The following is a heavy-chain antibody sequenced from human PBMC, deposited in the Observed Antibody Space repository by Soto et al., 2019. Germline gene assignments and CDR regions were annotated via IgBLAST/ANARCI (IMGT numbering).Heavy chain of an antibody. J-gene: IGHJ4*02. CDR2: ISYSGST. CDR1: GVSISSHGYF. Sequence: SETLSLTCTVSGVSISSHGYFWGWIRQPPGKGLEWIGMISYSGSTYYSPSLKSRVSISADTSKNQLSLRLGSVTAADTAVYFCSRGRRKAPRGFPHRGQGTLVTLFS. D-gene: IGHD6-6*01. V-gene: IGHV4-39*07. CDR3: SRGRRKAPRGFPH.